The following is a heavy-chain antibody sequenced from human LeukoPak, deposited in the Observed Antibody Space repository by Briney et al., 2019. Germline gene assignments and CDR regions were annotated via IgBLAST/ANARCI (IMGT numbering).Heavy chain of an antibody. D-gene: IGHD3-9*01. CDR1: GGSISSYY. CDR3: AREHYDILAGYQLY. V-gene: IGHV4-34*01. CDR2: INHSGST. J-gene: IGHJ4*02. Sequence: PSQTLSLTCTVSGGSISSYYWSWIRQPPGKGLEWIGEINHSGSTNYNPSLKSRVTISVDTSKNQFSLKLSSVTAADTAVYYCAREHYDILAGYQLYWGQGTLVTVSS.